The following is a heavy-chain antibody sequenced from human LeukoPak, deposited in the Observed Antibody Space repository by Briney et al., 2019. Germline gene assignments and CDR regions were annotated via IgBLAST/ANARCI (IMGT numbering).Heavy chain of an antibody. CDR3: ARDSYDILTGYYSLDY. J-gene: IGHJ4*02. D-gene: IGHD3-9*01. V-gene: IGHV4-59*01. CDR2: IYYSGST. CDR1: GGSISSYY. Sequence: SETLSLTCTVSGGSISSYYWSWIRQPPGKGLEWIGYIYYSGSTNYNPSLKSRVTISVDTSKNQLSLKLSSVTAADTAVYYCARDSYDILTGYYSLDYWGQGTLVTVSS.